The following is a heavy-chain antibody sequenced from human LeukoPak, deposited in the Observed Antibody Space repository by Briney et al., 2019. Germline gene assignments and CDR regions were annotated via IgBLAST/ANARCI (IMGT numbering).Heavy chain of an antibody. V-gene: IGHV1-18*01. CDR2: ISAYNGNT. CDR1: GYTFTSYG. D-gene: IGHD3-22*01. Sequence: ASVKVSCKASGYTFTSYGISWVRQAPGQGLEWMGWISAYNGNTNYAQKLQGRVTMTTDTSTSTAYMELRSLRSDDTAVYYCATGEPLIGSSGYFLREGLLLLDYWGQGTLVTVSS. J-gene: IGHJ4*02. CDR3: ATGEPLIGSSGYFLREGLLLLDY.